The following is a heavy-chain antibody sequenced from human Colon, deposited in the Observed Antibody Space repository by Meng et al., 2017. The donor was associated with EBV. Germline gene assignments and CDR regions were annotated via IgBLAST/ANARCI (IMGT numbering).Heavy chain of an antibody. J-gene: IGHJ4*02. CDR2: IYYTGST. Sequence: GRLQGSGPGLVKPSPTLSLTCTVSGGSINSGDYYWSWIRQPPGKGLEWIGYIYYTGSTYYNPSLKSRVTISMDTSKNQFSLRLSSVTAADTAVYYCARNYYFDYWGQGTLVTVSS. V-gene: IGHV4-30-4*01. CDR1: GGSINSGDYY. CDR3: ARNYYFDY.